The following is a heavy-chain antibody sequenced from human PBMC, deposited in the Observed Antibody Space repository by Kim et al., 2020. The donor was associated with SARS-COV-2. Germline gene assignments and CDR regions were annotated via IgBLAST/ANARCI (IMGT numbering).Heavy chain of an antibody. J-gene: IGHJ4*03. Sequence: GGSLTLSCAASGFSFSSYSMAWVRQAPGKGLEWVASINRKSDYIYYTDSVKGRFIISRDNAKNSLYLQMNYLRAEDTAVYSCAKGPPAYAEPFDSWGQGT. V-gene: IGHV3-21*01. CDR2: INRKSDYI. D-gene: IGHD2-2*01. CDR3: AKGPPAYAEPFDS. CDR1: GFSFSSYS.